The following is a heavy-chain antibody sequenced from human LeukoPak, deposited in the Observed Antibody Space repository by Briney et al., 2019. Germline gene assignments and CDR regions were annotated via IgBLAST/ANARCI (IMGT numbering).Heavy chain of an antibody. CDR2: IFYSGNT. CDR3: ARGYGYNSEY. CDR1: GGSISSSRYY. V-gene: IGHV4-39*07. J-gene: IGHJ4*02. Sequence: SETLSLTCNVSGGSISSSRYYWGWIRQPPGKGLEWIGTIFYSGNTYYNPSLKSRVTLSVDTSKNQFSLKLTSVTAADTAAYYCARGYGYNSEYWGQGIVVTVSP. D-gene: IGHD5-24*01.